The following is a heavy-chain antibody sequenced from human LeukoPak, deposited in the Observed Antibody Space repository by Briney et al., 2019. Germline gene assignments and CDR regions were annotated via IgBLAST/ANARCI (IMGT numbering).Heavy chain of an antibody. CDR3: ARGLGVRGVILTYFDS. J-gene: IGHJ4*02. CDR2: IYRSGAT. D-gene: IGHD3-10*01. Sequence: PSETLSLTCAFSAASFSSGDFSWSWIRQPPGKGLEWIGYIYRSGATYYNPSLKSRVTMSVDRSKNQFSLKLSSVTAADTAVCYCARGLGVRGVILTYFDSWGQGTLVTVSS. CDR1: AASFSSGDFS. V-gene: IGHV4-30-2*01.